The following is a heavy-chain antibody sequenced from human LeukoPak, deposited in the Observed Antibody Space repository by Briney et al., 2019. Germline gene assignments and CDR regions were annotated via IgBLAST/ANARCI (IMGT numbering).Heavy chain of an antibody. CDR3: VKDRSIAAPKNDFFDS. Sequence: PGGSLSLSCSASGFTFNRFYLHWVRQAPGKGLEFVSHISSNGATTYYADSVKGRFTISRDNSKNTLYLQMSSLRADDTAVYYCVKDRSIAAPKNDFFDSWGQGALVTVSS. CDR1: GFTFNRFY. V-gene: IGHV3-64D*06. J-gene: IGHJ4*02. D-gene: IGHD6-6*01. CDR2: ISSNGATT.